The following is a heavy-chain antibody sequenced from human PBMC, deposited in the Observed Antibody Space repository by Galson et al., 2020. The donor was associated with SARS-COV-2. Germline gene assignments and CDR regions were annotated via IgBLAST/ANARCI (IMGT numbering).Heavy chain of an antibody. CDR2: VKSKTDGGTT. Sequence: GESLKISCAASGFTFSNAWMSWVRQAPGKGLEWVGRVKSKTDGGTTDYAAPVKGRFIISRDDSKNTLYLQMDSLKTEDTAVYYCTWTTVTLQLDFWGQGTQVTGSS. V-gene: IGHV3-15*01. CDR3: TWTTVTLQLDF. CDR1: GFTFSNAW. J-gene: IGHJ4*02. D-gene: IGHD4-17*01.